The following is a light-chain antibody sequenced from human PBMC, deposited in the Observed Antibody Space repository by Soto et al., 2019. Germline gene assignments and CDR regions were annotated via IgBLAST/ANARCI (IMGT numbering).Light chain of an antibody. Sequence: EKVMTQSPATLSVPPGERATLSCRASQSISSNLAWYQQKPGQAPRLLIYGASTRATGIPARFSGSGSGTEFTLTISSLQSEDFALYYCQQYNNWPPLTFGQGTKVEIK. CDR1: QSISSN. J-gene: IGKJ1*01. CDR2: GAS. V-gene: IGKV3-15*01. CDR3: QQYNNWPPLT.